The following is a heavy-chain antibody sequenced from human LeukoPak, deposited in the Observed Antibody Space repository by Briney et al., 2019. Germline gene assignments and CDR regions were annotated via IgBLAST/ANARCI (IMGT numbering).Heavy chain of an antibody. J-gene: IGHJ4*02. D-gene: IGHD3-9*01. CDR2: IRYDGSNK. Sequence: GRSLRLSCAASGFTFSSYGMHWVRQAPGKGLEWVTFIRYDGSNKYYADSVKGRFTISRDNSKNTLYLQMNSLRAEDTAVYYCAKDSFEPYYDILTGYSISPYFDYWGQGTLVTVSS. CDR1: GFTFSSYG. CDR3: AKDSFEPYYDILTGYSISPYFDY. V-gene: IGHV3-30*02.